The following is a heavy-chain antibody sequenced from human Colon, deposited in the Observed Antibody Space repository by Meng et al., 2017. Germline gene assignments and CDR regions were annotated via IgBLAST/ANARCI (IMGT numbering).Heavy chain of an antibody. Sequence: VQRQGAGPGLVRPSETPSLTCNVSGGSVSSASYYWSWIRQPPGKGLEWIGLIHYSGSRNYNPSLKSRVTMSVDTSKNQVSLRLTSVTAADTAVYYCARFYGSGTFEVHDYWGQGTLVTVSS. J-gene: IGHJ4*02. CDR3: ARFYGSGTFEVHDY. D-gene: IGHD3-10*01. V-gene: IGHV4-61*01. CDR2: IHYSGSR. CDR1: GGSVSSASYY.